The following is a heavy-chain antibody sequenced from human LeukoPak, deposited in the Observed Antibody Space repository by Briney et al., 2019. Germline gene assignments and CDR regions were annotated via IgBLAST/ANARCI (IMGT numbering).Heavy chain of an antibody. D-gene: IGHD3-9*01. V-gene: IGHV4-59*08. Sequence: PSETLSLTCTVSGVSISSYYWSWIRQPPGKGLEWIGYIYYSGSTNYNPSLKSRVTISVDTSKNQFSLKLSSVTAADTAVYYCASLQYFDWLGAYYFDYWGQGTLVTVSS. CDR1: GVSISSYY. CDR3: ASLQYFDWLGAYYFDY. CDR2: IYYSGST. J-gene: IGHJ4*02.